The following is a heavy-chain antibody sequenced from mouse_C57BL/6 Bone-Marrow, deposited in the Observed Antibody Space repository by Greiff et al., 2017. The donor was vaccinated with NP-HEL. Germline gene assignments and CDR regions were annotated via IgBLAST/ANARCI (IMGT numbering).Heavy chain of an antibody. CDR2: IHPNSGST. Sequence: QVQLQQSGAELVKPGASVKLSCKASGYTFTSYWMHWVKQRPGQGLEWIGMIHPNSGSTNYNEKFKSKATLTVDKSSSTAYMQLSSLTSEDSAVYYCARKELRFYYFDYWGQGTTLTVSA. CDR3: ARKELRFYYFDY. D-gene: IGHD1-1*01. V-gene: IGHV1-64*01. CDR1: GYTFTSYW. J-gene: IGHJ2*01.